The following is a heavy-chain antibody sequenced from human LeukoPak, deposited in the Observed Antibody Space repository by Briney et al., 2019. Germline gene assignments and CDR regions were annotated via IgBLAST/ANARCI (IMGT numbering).Heavy chain of an antibody. CDR3: ARIPTMVRGVSY. V-gene: IGHV1-2*02. CDR1: GYTFTGYY. Sequence: ASVKVSCKASGYTFTGYYMHWVRQAPGQGLEWMGWINPNSGGTNYAQKFQGRVTMTRDTSISTAYMELSRLRSDDTAVYYCARIPTMVRGVSYWGQGTLVTVSS. D-gene: IGHD3-10*01. CDR2: INPNSGGT. J-gene: IGHJ4*02.